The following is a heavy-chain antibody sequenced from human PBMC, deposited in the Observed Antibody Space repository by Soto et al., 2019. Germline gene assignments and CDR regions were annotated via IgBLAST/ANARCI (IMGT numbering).Heavy chain of an antibody. CDR1: GFIFSSYA. Sequence: SLRLSCAASGFIFSSYAMSWVRQAPGKGLEWVSGISGSGGSTYYADSVKGRFIISRDNSKNTLYLQMKSLRAEDTAVYYCAKSDILTGFYNGGNAFDIWGQGTMVTVSS. CDR3: AKSDILTGFYNGGNAFDI. D-gene: IGHD3-9*01. CDR2: ISGSGGST. V-gene: IGHV3-23*01. J-gene: IGHJ3*02.